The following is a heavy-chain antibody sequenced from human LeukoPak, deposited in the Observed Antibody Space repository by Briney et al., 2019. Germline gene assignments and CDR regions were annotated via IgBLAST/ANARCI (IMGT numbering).Heavy chain of an antibody. CDR2: TSAYNGNT. CDR1: GYTFTSYG. J-gene: IGHJ5*02. D-gene: IGHD2-2*01. CDR3: ARDYCSTSCYASWFDP. Sequence: ASVKVSCKVSGYTFTSYGISWVRQAPGQGLEWMGWTSAYNGNTNYAQKLQGRVTMTTDTSTSTAYMELRSLRSDDTAVYYCARDYCSTSCYASWFDPWGQGTLVTVSS. V-gene: IGHV1-18*04.